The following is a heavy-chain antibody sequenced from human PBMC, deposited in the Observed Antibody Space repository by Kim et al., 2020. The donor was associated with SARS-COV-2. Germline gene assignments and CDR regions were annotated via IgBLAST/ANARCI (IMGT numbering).Heavy chain of an antibody. V-gene: IGHV3-23*01. J-gene: IGHJ4*01. Sequence: GGSLRLSCAASGFTFSSSAMRWVRQAPGKGLEWVCAITNSASSTSSADSASGRFTITSDNYKNKQSPQMHSMSAEAEAASYCSYGDFSLRYVSFD. CDR3: SYGDFSLRYVSFD. CDR1: GFTFSSSA. CDR2: ITNSASST. D-gene: IGHD3-16*01.